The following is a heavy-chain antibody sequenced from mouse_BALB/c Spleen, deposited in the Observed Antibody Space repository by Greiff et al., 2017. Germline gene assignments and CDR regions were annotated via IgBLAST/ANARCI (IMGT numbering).Heavy chain of an antibody. CDR1: GFTFSSYT. Sequence: EVKLMESGGGLVQPGGSLKLSCAASGFTFSSYTMSWVRQTPEKRLEWVAYISNGGGSTYYPDTVKGRFTISRDNAKNTPYLQMSSLKSEDTAMYYCARHTSTMITFAYWGQGTLVTVSA. CDR3: ARHTSTMITFAY. V-gene: IGHV5-12-2*01. D-gene: IGHD2-4*01. J-gene: IGHJ3*01. CDR2: ISNGGGST.